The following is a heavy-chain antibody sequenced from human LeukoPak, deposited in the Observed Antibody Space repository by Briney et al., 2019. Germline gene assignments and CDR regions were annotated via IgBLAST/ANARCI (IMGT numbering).Heavy chain of an antibody. CDR1: GGSISNGVYY. J-gene: IGHJ4*02. D-gene: IGHD2-15*01. CDR3: ARDLGGGRFYF. Sequence: SETLSLTCTVSGGSISNGVYYWSWIRQHPGKGLEWIGYIYYSGSTYYSPSLKSRLTMSVDTSKNQFSLKLSSVTAADTAVYYCARDLGGGRFYFWGQGTLVTVSS. CDR2: IYYSGST. V-gene: IGHV4-31*03.